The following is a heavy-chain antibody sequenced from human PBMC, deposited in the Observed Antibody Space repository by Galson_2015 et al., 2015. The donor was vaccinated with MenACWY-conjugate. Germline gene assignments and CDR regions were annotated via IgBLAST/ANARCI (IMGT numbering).Heavy chain of an antibody. D-gene: IGHD2-21*02. Sequence: SLRLSCVASGFTFSSYWTYWVRQAPGKGLVWVAHINRDGSSTSYADSVKGRFTISRDNAKNTLYLQMNSLKTEDTAVYFCAVVVTSVFDDYGGQGTLVTVSS. CDR1: GFTFSSYW. CDR3: AVVVTSVFDDY. J-gene: IGHJ4*02. V-gene: IGHV3-74*01. CDR2: INRDGSST.